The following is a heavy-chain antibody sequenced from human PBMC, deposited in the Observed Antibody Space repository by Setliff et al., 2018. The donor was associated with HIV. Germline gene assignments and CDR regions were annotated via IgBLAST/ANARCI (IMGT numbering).Heavy chain of an antibody. Sequence: ASVKVSCKASGYTFISNDINWVRQTTGQGLEWMGWMSPNSGDTGYAQKFQDRVSLTRDTSLSTAYMELSSLTSDDTAIYYCARDMFEIWERSLAKGDEFDPWGQGSLVTVSS. D-gene: IGHD3-10*02. CDR1: GYTFISND. V-gene: IGHV1-8*01. J-gene: IGHJ5*02. CDR2: MSPNSGDT. CDR3: ARDMFEIWERSLAKGDEFDP.